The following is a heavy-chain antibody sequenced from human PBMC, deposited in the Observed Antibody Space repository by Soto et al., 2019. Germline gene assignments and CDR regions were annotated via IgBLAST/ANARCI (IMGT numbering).Heavy chain of an antibody. V-gene: IGHV4-39*01. CDR1: GDSINSDKYY. J-gene: IGHJ4*02. CDR2: IYFRGNT. D-gene: IGHD3-9*01. CDR3: ARLEGLATISYYFDF. Sequence: QLQLQESGPGLVKPSETLSLTCSVSGDSINSDKYYWGWIRQPPGKGLEWIGSIYFRGNTYYNPSFQTRATIPLDKSKSQFSLKLNSVTAADSAVYFCARLEGLATISYYFDFWGQGALVTVSS.